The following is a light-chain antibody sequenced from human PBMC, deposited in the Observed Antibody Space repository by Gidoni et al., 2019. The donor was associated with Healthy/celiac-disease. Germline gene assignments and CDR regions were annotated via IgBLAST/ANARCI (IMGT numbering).Light chain of an antibody. CDR3: AAWDDSLSGPNWV. CDR1: SSNIGSNY. V-gene: IGLV1-47*01. Sequence: QSVLTQPPSASGTPAQRVTISCSGSSSNIGSNYVYWYQQLPGTATKLLIYRNNQRPSGVPDRFSGSKSGTSASLAISGLRSEDEADYYCAAWDDSLSGPNWVFGGGTKLTVL. CDR2: RNN. J-gene: IGLJ3*02.